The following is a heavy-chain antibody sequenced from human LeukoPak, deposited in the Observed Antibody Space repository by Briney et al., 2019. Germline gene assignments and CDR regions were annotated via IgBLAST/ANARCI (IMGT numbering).Heavy chain of an antibody. V-gene: IGHV4-59*01. J-gene: IGHJ6*03. CDR2: IYYSGST. Sequence: SETLSLTCTVSGGSISSYYWSWIRQPPGKGLEWIGYIYYSGSTNHNPSLKSRFTISVDTSKNQFSLKLSSVTAADTAVYYCARVSRDVEGYYYYMDVWGKGTTVTVSS. CDR1: GGSISSYY. CDR3: ARVSRDVEGYYYYMDV. D-gene: IGHD3-10*01.